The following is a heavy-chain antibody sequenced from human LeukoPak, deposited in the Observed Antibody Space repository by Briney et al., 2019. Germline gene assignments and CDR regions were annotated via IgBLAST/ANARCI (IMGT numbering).Heavy chain of an antibody. CDR3: ARDLRGSSQPITIFGVIGDY. CDR2: INPSGGST. V-gene: IGHV1-46*01. CDR1: GYTFTSYY. D-gene: IGHD3-3*01. Sequence: ASVKVSCKASGYTFTSYYMHWVRQAPGQGLEWMGIINPSGGSTSYAQKFQGRATMTRDTSTSTVYMELSSLRSEDTAVYYCARDLRGSSQPITIFGVIGDYWGQGTLVTVSS. J-gene: IGHJ4*02.